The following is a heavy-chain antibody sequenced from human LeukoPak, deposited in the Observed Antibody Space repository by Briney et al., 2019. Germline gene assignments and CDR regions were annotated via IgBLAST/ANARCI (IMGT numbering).Heavy chain of an antibody. V-gene: IGHV4-4*07. CDR1: GGSISSYY. Sequence: SETLSLTCTVSGGSISSYYWSWIRQPAGKGLEWIGRIYTSGSTNYNPSLKSRVTISVDKSKNQFSLRLSSVTAADTAVYYCARESYYYDSSGYPSWYFDLWGRGTLVTVSS. CDR3: ARESYYYDSSGYPSWYFDL. D-gene: IGHD3-22*01. CDR2: IYTSGST. J-gene: IGHJ2*01.